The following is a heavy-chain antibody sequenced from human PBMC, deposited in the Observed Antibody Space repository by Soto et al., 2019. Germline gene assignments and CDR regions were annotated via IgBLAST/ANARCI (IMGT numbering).Heavy chain of an antibody. CDR3: ARGRTIFGVVNFDY. J-gene: IGHJ4*02. V-gene: IGHV1-69*01. CDR2: VIPIFSIV. D-gene: IGHD3-3*01. CDR1: GGTFSNSP. Sequence: QVQLVQSGAEVKRPGSSVKVSCKASGGTFSNSPIAWVRLAPGQGLEWMGGVIPIFSIVKYAQKFQGRVTFTADDSTSTAYMELSSLTSEDTAVYYCARGRTIFGVVNFDYWCQGTLVTVSS.